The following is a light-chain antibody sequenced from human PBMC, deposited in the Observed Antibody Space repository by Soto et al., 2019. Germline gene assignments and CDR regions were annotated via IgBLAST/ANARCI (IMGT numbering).Light chain of an antibody. J-gene: IGLJ2*01. V-gene: IGLV2-14*01. CDR3: SSYTGSSTSVV. CDR2: DVS. CDR1: SSDVGTYNY. Sequence: QSALTQPASVSGSPGQSITISCTGTSSDVGTYNYVSWYQQHPGKAPKLMIYDVSNRPSGVSDRFSGSKSGNTASLTISGLQAEDEADCYCSSYTGSSTSVVFGGGTKVTVL.